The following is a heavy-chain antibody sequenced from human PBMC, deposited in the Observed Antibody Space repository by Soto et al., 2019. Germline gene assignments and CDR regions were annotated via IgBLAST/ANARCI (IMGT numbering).Heavy chain of an antibody. D-gene: IGHD1-7*01. CDR3: ARRTETPNQFDP. V-gene: IGHV4-61*01. CDR2: IYYTGST. CDR1: GGSLSSGSYY. Sequence: QVQLQESGPGLVKPSETLSLTCTVSGGSLSSGSYYWSWIRQPPGKGLEWIGYIYYTGSTNYNPSLKSRVTMSVDTSKNQFSLKLSSVTAADTAVYYCARRTETPNQFDPWGQGTLVTVSS. J-gene: IGHJ5*02.